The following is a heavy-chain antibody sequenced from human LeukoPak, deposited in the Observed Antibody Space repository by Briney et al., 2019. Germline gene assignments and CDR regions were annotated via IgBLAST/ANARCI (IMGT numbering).Heavy chain of an antibody. CDR3: ARNGRYCSGGSCGPDY. D-gene: IGHD2-15*01. J-gene: IGHJ4*02. CDR2: IYYSGST. V-gene: IGHV4-39*01. Sequence: PSETLSLTCTVSGGSISRSSYYWGWIRQPPGKGLEWIGSIYYSGSTYYNPSLKSRVTISVDTSKNQFSLKLSSVTAADTAVYYCARNGRYCSGGSCGPDYWGQGTLVTVSS. CDR1: GGSISRSSYY.